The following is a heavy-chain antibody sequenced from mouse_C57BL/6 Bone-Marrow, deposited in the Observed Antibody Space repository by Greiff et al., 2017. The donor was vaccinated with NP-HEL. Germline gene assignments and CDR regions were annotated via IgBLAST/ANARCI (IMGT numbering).Heavy chain of an antibody. CDR2: IYPGNSDT. V-gene: IGHV1-5*01. CDR1: GYTFTSYW. J-gene: IGHJ1*03. Sequence: VQLQQSGTVLARPGASVKMSCKTSGYTFTSYWMHWVKQRPGQGLEWIGAIYPGNSDTSYNQKFKGKAKLTAVTSASTAYMELSSLTNEDSAVYYCTRSHYYGSSYVWWYFDVWGTGTTVTVSS. CDR3: TRSHYYGSSYVWWYFDV. D-gene: IGHD1-1*01.